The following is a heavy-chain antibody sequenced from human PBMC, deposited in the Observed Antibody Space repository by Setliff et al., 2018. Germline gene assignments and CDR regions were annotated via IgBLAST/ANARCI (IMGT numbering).Heavy chain of an antibody. D-gene: IGHD2-15*01. CDR2: IKQDGSNK. CDR3: AKLEAVVAANLKPDDAFDI. V-gene: IGHV3-7*01. J-gene: IGHJ3*02. CDR1: GFPFSTYW. Sequence: GGSLRLSCAASGFPFSTYWLNWVRQAPGKGLEWVANIKQDGSNKNYADSVKGRFTISRDNSKNTLYLQMNSLRAGDTAVYYCAKLEAVVAANLKPDDAFDIWGQGTMVTVSS.